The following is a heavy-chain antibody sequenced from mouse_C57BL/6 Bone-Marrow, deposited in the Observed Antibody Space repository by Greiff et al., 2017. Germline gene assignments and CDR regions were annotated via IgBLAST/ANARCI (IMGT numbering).Heavy chain of an antibody. Sequence: QVQLQQPGAELVKPGASVKLSCKASGYTFTNYWMHWVKQRPGQGLEWIGMMHPNGGSPDYNEKFKSEATLSVDKSSRTAYMERSSLTSEDSAVYYWARSYDYDDYTMDYWGQGTSVTVSS. CDR2: MHPNGGSP. V-gene: IGHV1-64*01. CDR3: ARSYDYDDYTMDY. CDR1: GYTFTNYW. J-gene: IGHJ4*01. D-gene: IGHD2-4*01.